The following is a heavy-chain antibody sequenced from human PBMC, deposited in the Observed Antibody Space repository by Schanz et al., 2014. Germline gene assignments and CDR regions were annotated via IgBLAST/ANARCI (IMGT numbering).Heavy chain of an antibody. CDR2: INSSGGST. Sequence: QVQLVQSGTQVKKPGASVKVSCKASGYTFTSYGINWVRQAPGQGLEWMGYINSSGGSTNYAQKVQGRVTMTTDTSTGTAYMELRSLRSDDTAVYYCARDFSAYVGNYFDYWGQGTLVTVSS. V-gene: IGHV1-18*01. CDR3: ARDFSAYVGNYFDY. J-gene: IGHJ4*02. D-gene: IGHD5-12*01. CDR1: GYTFTSYG.